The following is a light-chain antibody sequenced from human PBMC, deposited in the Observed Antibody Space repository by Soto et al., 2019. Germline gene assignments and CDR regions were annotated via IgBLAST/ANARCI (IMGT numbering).Light chain of an antibody. Sequence: QSALTQPASVSGSPGQSITISCTGTSSDIGGFNFVSWYQHHPGYAPQLIIYEVTNRPSGVSSRFSASKSGNTASLTISGLQPEDEADYYCGSYTSTTTVVLFGGGTQLTVL. V-gene: IGLV2-14*01. CDR3: GSYTSTTTVVL. CDR1: SSDIGGFNF. CDR2: EVT. J-gene: IGLJ2*01.